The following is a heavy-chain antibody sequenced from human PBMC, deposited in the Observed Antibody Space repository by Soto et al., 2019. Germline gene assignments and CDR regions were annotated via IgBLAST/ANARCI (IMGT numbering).Heavy chain of an antibody. CDR2: ISSSSSTI. V-gene: IGHV3-48*02. CDR3: ARDTMVRAVITYYYYGMDV. J-gene: IGHJ6*02. CDR1: GFTFSSYS. D-gene: IGHD3-10*01. Sequence: GGSLRLSCAASGFTFSSYSMNWVRQAPGKGLEWVSYISSSSSTIYYADSVKGRFTISRDNAKNSLYLQMNSLRDEDTAVYYCARDTMVRAVITYYYYGMDVWGQGTTVTVSS.